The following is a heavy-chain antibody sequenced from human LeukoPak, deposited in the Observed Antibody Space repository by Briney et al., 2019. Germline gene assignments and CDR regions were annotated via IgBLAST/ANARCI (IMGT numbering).Heavy chain of an antibody. J-gene: IGHJ4*02. CDR3: ARDPTTVVTVPYYFDD. Sequence: SETLSLTCAVSGGSFIGYHWNWIRQTPGKGLEWIGEINHRGNTNYNPSLESRVIISVDPSKNQFSLSLRSVTVADTAVYYCARDPTTVVTVPYYFDDWGQGTRVTVSS. CDR1: GGSFIGYH. D-gene: IGHD4-23*01. CDR2: INHRGNT. V-gene: IGHV4-34*01.